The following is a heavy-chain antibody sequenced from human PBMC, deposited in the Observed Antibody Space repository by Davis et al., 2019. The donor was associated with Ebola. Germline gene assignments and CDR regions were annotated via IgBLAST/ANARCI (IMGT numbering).Heavy chain of an antibody. CDR1: GFTFSSYA. CDR2: ISYDGSNK. CDR3: AKDGWYSSGWRQEKFDY. Sequence: GESLKISCAASGFTFSSYAMHWVRQAPGKGLEWVAVISYDGSNKYYADSVKGRFTISRDNSKNTLYLQMNSLRAEDTATYYCAKDGWYSSGWRQEKFDYWGQGTLVTVSS. J-gene: IGHJ4*02. D-gene: IGHD6-19*01. V-gene: IGHV3-30-3*01.